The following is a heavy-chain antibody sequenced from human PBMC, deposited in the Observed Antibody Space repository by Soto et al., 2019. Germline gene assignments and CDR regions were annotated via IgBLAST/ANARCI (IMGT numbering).Heavy chain of an antibody. V-gene: IGHV4-31*03. CDR2: IYSSGST. Sequence: SETLSLTCTVSCGSISSGGYYWSWIRQHPGKGLEWIGYIYSSGSTYYNPSLKSRVTISVDTSKNQFSLKLSSVTAADTAVYYCARAPSGSYYRGSWFDPWGQGTLVTVSS. CDR1: CGSISSGGYY. J-gene: IGHJ5*02. CDR3: ARAPSGSYYRGSWFDP. D-gene: IGHD3-10*01.